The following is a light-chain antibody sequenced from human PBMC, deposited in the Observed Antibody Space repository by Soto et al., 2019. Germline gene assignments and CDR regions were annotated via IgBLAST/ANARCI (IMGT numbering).Light chain of an antibody. Sequence: EIVLTQSPGTLSLSPGERATLSCRASQSVSGTYLAWYQQRPGQAPRLLIYGASSRATGIPDRFSGSGSGTDFTLTINRLEPEDFAVYYCQQYGSSPTWTFGQGTKVEIK. J-gene: IGKJ1*01. CDR3: QQYGSSPTWT. CDR1: QSVSGTY. V-gene: IGKV3-20*01. CDR2: GAS.